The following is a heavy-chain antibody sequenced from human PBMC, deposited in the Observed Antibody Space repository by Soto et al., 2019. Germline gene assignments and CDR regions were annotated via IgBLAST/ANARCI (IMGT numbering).Heavy chain of an antibody. D-gene: IGHD3-10*01. Sequence: SETLPLTCTVSGGSISSGGYYWSWIRQHPGKGLEWIGYIYYSGSTYYNPSLKSRVTISVDTSKNQFSLKLSSVTAADTAVYYCARGRTTVRAVTYNWFDPWAQGALVTVSS. CDR2: IYYSGST. CDR1: GGSISSGGYY. J-gene: IGHJ5*02. V-gene: IGHV4-31*03. CDR3: ARGRTTVRAVTYNWFDP.